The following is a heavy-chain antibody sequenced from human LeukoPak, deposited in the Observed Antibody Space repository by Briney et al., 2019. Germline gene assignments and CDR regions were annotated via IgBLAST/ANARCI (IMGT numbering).Heavy chain of an antibody. CDR1: GGTFSSYA. V-gene: IGHV1-69*06. Sequence: SVKVSCKASGGTFSSYAISWVRQAPGQGLEWMGGIIPIFGTANYAQKFQGRVTITADKSTSTAYMELSSLRSEDTAVYYCARGEAARPLHYYYYMDVWGKGTTVTVSS. J-gene: IGHJ6*03. CDR2: IIPIFGTA. D-gene: IGHD6-6*01. CDR3: ARGEAARPLHYYYYMDV.